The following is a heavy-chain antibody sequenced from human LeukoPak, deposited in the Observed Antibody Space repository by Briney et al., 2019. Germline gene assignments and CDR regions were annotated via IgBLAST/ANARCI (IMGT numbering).Heavy chain of an antibody. CDR1: GGTFSSYA. V-gene: IGHV1-69*13. J-gene: IGHJ6*03. CDR2: IIPNFGTA. Sequence: SVKVSCKASGGTFSSYAISWVRQAPGQGLEWMGGIIPNFGTANYAQKFQGRVTSTADESTSTAYMELSSLRSEDTAVYYCARDVDLPPYYYYMDVWGKGTTVTVSS. D-gene: IGHD5-12*01. CDR3: ARDVDLPPYYYYMDV.